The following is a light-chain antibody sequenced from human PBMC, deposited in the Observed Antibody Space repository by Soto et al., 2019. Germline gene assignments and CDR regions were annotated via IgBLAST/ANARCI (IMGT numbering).Light chain of an antibody. CDR2: RDT. V-gene: IGLV3-9*01. Sequence: SYELTQPLSVSVAPGQTTTIACGGSGIGSKNVQWYQQKEGQAPVLVIYRDTNRPSGIPERFSGSNSGNTATLTISGAQAGDEADYYCQVWDSGTVVIFGGGTKLTVL. J-gene: IGLJ2*01. CDR3: QVWDSGTVVI. CDR1: GIGSKN.